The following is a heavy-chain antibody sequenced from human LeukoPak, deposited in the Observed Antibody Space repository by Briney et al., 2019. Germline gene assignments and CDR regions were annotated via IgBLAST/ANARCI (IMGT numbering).Heavy chain of an antibody. J-gene: IGHJ5*02. CDR3: ARASSYGGNGVNWFDP. D-gene: IGHD4-23*01. V-gene: IGHV4-30-4*01. CDR1: GGSISSGDYY. Sequence: SQTLSLTCTVSGGSISSGDYYWNWIRQPPGKGLEWIGYIYYSGSTYYNPSLKSRVTMSVNTSKNQFSLKLGSVTAADTAVYYCARASSYGGNGVNWFDPWGQGTLLTVSS. CDR2: IYYSGST.